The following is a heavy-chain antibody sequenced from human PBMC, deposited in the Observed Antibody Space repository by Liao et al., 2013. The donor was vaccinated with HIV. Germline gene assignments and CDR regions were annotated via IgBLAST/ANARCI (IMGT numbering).Heavy chain of an antibody. V-gene: IGHV4-39*07. CDR3: ARDMEAYCGADCSRDFDY. Sequence: QLQLQESGPGLVKPSETLSLTCTVSGVSLASSSYYWGWIRQPPEKGLEWIGNIYNRGSTHYNPSLKSRVTISIDTSKNQISLKLTSVTAADTAIYYCARDMEAYCGADCSRDFDYWGQGILVTVSS. D-gene: IGHD2-21*01. CDR1: GVSLASSSYY. J-gene: IGHJ4*02. CDR2: IYNRGST.